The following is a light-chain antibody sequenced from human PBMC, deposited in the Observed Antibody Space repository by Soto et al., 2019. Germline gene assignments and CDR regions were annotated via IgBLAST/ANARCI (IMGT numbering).Light chain of an antibody. Sequence: DIVMTQSPDSLAVPLGERATINCKSSQSILYSSNNKHQLARYQQKPGQSPKLLFYYASTRDTGVTDRFNGSESGQDITLTIGSLQAEDVAVYYCQQDYSTPYTFGQGTKLEI. CDR1: QSILYSSNNKHQ. CDR2: YAS. J-gene: IGKJ2*01. V-gene: IGKV4-1*01. CDR3: QQDYSTPYT.